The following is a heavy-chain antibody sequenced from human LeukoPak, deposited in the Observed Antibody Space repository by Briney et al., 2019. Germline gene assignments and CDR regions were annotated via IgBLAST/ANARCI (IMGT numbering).Heavy chain of an antibody. CDR2: ISGSGGST. CDR3: AFNVPGGSSSDDY. CDR1: GFTFSSYA. D-gene: IGHD6-13*01. Sequence: GGSLRLSCAASGFTFSSYAMSWVRQPPGKGLEWVLAISGSGGSTYYADSVKGRFTISRDNSKNTLYLQMNSLRAEDTAVYYCAFNVPGGSSSDDYWGQGTLVTVSS. J-gene: IGHJ4*02. V-gene: IGHV3-23*01.